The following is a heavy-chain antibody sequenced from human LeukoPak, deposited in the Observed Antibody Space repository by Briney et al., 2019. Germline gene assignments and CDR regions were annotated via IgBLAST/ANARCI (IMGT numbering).Heavy chain of an antibody. J-gene: IGHJ5*02. CDR1: GYTFTGYY. D-gene: IGHD7-27*01. CDR2: INPNSGDT. Sequence: ASVKVSCKASGYTFTGYYMNWVRQAPGQGLEWMGWINPNSGDTNYAQKFQGRVTMTRDTSISTAYMELSRLKSDDTAVYYCARGGKSELGTCDRWGQGTLVTVSS. V-gene: IGHV1-2*02. CDR3: ARGGKSELGTCDR.